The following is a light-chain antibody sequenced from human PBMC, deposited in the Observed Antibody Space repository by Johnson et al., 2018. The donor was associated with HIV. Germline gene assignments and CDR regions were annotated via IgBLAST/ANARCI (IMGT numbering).Light chain of an antibody. J-gene: IGLJ1*01. Sequence: QSVLTQPPSVSAAPGQKVTISCSGSSSNIGNNYVSWYQQLPGTAPKLLIYDNNKRPSGIPDRFSGSKSGTSATLGITGLQTGDEADYYCGTWDSSLRVGFFGPGPKGTVL. CDR3: GTWDSSLRVGF. V-gene: IGLV1-51*01. CDR1: SSNIGNNY. CDR2: DNN.